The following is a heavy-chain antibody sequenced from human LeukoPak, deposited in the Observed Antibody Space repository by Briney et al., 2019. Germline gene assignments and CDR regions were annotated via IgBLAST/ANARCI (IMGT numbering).Heavy chain of an antibody. J-gene: IGHJ6*03. Sequence: ASVKVSCKASGGTFSSYTISWVLQAPGQGLEWMGRIIPILGIANYAQKFQGRVTITADKSTSTAYMELSSLRSEDTAVYYCARDDREWLSFYYYYYMDVWGKGTTVTVSS. V-gene: IGHV1-69*04. CDR1: GGTFSSYT. CDR3: ARDDREWLSFYYYYYMDV. D-gene: IGHD3-3*01. CDR2: IIPILGIA.